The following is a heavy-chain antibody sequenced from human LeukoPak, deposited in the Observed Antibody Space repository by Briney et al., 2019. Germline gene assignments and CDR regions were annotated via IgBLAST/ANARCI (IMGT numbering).Heavy chain of an antibody. CDR1: GGSISSSSYY. D-gene: IGHD3-10*01. CDR3: ARRGAGLVRGVIITFFNY. V-gene: IGHV4-39*01. Sequence: PSETLSLTCTVSGGSISSSSYYWDWIRQPPGKGLEWIGSIYYSGSTNYNPSLQSRVTISVDTSNNQFSLKLSSVTAADTAVYYCARRGAGLVRGVIITFFNYWGQGTPVTVSS. J-gene: IGHJ4*02. CDR2: IYYSGST.